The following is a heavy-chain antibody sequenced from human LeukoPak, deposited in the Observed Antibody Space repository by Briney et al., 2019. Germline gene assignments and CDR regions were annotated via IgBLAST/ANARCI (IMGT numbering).Heavy chain of an antibody. Sequence: SETLSLTCSVSGGSISSFYWSWIRQPAGKGLEWIGRIYTSGSTNYNPSLKSRVTMSVDTSKNQFSLNLGSVTAADTALYYCARVGAYDRSGYYSYFDYWGQGTLVTVSS. CDR2: IYTSGST. J-gene: IGHJ4*02. V-gene: IGHV4-4*07. D-gene: IGHD3-22*01. CDR1: GGSISSFY. CDR3: ARVGAYDRSGYYSYFDY.